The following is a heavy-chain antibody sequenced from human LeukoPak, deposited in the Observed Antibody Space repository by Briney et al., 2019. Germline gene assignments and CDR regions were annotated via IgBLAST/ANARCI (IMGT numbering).Heavy chain of an antibody. V-gene: IGHV3-15*01. J-gene: IGHJ4*02. CDR1: GFTFSNAW. CDR3: TTDLSQWSGYYGDY. Sequence: PGGSLRLSCAASGFTFSNAWMSWVRQAPGKGLEWVGRIKSKTDGGTTDYAAPVKGRFTISRDDSKNTLYLQMNSLKTEDTAVYYCTTDLSQWSGYYGDYWGQGTLVTVSS. D-gene: IGHD3-3*01. CDR2: IKSKTDGGTT.